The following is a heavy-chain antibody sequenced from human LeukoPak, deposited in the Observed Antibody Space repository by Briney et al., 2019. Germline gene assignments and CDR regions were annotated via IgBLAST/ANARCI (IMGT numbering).Heavy chain of an antibody. Sequence: PSETLSLTCAVYGGSFSGYYWSWIRQPPEKGLEWIGEINHSGSTNYNPSLKSRVTISVDTSKNQFSLKLSSVTAADTAVYYCARRWAAAGTTTFDYWGQGTLVTVSS. CDR1: GGSFSGYY. V-gene: IGHV4-34*01. D-gene: IGHD6-13*01. CDR2: INHSGST. J-gene: IGHJ4*02. CDR3: ARRWAAAGTTTFDY.